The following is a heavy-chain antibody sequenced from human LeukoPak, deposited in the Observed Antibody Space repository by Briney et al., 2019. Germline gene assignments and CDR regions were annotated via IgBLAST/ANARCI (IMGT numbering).Heavy chain of an antibody. D-gene: IGHD6-13*01. CDR1: GGSISSYY. V-gene: IGHV4-4*07. CDR3: ERDGQQLVPYYYYYYMDV. Sequence: SETLSLTCTVSGGSISSYYWSWIRQPAGKGLEWIGRIYTSGSTNYNPSLKSRVTISVDKSKNQFSLKLSSVTAADTAVYYCERDGQQLVPYYYYYYMDVWGKGTTVTVSS. J-gene: IGHJ6*03. CDR2: IYTSGST.